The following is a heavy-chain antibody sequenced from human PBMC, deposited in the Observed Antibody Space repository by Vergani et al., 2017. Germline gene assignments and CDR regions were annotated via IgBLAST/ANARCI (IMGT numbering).Heavy chain of an antibody. V-gene: IGHV1-46*01. CDR3: ASQAPLGPPDYYYYYMDV. Sequence: QVQLVQSGAEVKKPGASVKVSCKASGYTFTSYYMHWVRQAPGQGLEWMGIINPSGGSTSYAQKFQGRVTMTRDTSTSTVYMELSSLRSEDTAVYYCASQAPLGPPDYYYYYMDVWGKGTTVTVSS. CDR1: GYTFTSYY. CDR2: INPSGGST. J-gene: IGHJ6*03.